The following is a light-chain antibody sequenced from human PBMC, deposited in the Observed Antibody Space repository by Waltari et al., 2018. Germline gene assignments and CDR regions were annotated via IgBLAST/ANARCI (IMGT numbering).Light chain of an antibody. CDR2: DVN. Sequence: QSALTQPASVSGSPGQSITISCTGASSDVGGYNYVSWYQQHPGKAPKLIIYDVNNRPSGLFKRFSGSKSGNRASLTISGLQAEDEADYYCCSFTSSSTWVFGGGTKLTVL. CDR1: SSDVGGYNY. V-gene: IGLV2-14*03. J-gene: IGLJ3*02. CDR3: CSFTSSSTWV.